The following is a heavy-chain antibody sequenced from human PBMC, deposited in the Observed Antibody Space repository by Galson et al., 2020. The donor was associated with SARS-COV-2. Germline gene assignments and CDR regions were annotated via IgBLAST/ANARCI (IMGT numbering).Heavy chain of an antibody. CDR1: GFSLTTRGMR. Sequence: SGPTLVKPTQTLTLTCTFSGFSLTTRGMRVSWIRQPPGKALEWLARIDWDDDKFYTTSLKTRLTISKDTSKNQVVLTMTNMDPVDTATYYCARIQGHNLLYFDQWGPGTLVTVSS. V-gene: IGHV2-70*04. J-gene: IGHJ4*02. CDR3: ARIQGHNLLYFDQ. CDR2: IDWDDDK.